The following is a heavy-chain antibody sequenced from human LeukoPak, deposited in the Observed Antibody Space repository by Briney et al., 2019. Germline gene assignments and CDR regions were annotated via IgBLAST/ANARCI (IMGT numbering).Heavy chain of an antibody. CDR3: ARGAPAYYYDSSGPLNDY. CDR1: GGSISSYY. CDR2: IYYSGST. V-gene: IGHV4-59*01. Sequence: SETLSLTCTVSGGSISSYYWSWIRQPPGKGLEWIGYIYYSGSTNYNPSLKSRVTISVDTSKNQFSLKLSSVTAADTAVYYCARGAPAYYYDSSGPLNDYWGQGTLATVSS. D-gene: IGHD3-22*01. J-gene: IGHJ4*02.